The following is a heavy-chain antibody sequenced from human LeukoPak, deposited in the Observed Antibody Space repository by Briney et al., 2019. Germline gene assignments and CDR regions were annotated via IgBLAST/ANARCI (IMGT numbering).Heavy chain of an antibody. Sequence: ASVNVSCKASGYTFTSYDINWVRQATGQGLEWMGWMNPNSGNTGYAQKFQGRVTMTRNTSISTAYMELSSLRSEDTAVYCCARADYNWNYNREYYFDYWGQGTLVTVSS. CDR1: GYTFTSYD. D-gene: IGHD1-7*01. V-gene: IGHV1-8*01. CDR3: ARADYNWNYNREYYFDY. J-gene: IGHJ4*02. CDR2: MNPNSGNT.